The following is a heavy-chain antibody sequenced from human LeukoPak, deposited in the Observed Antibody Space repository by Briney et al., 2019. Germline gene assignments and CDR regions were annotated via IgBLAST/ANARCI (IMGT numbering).Heavy chain of an antibody. Sequence: GWSLRLSCTTSGFTFGEFAVSWFRQAPGKGLEWVAVISYDGSNKYYADSVKGRFTISRDNSKNTLYLQMNSLRAEDTAVYYCAKDSTGTLDYWGQGTLVTASS. D-gene: IGHD1-1*01. J-gene: IGHJ4*02. CDR1: GFTFGEFA. CDR3: AKDSTGTLDY. CDR2: ISYDGSNK. V-gene: IGHV3-30*04.